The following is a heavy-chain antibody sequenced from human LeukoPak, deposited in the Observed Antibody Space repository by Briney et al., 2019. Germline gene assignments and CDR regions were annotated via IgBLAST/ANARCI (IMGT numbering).Heavy chain of an antibody. CDR1: GFTVSSNY. Sequence: GGSLRLSCAASGFTVSSNYMSWVRQAPGKGLEWVSVIYSGGSTYYADSVKGRFTISRDNSKNTLYLQMNSLRAGDTAVYYCAGLYSSSRYSDYWGQGTLVTVSS. J-gene: IGHJ4*02. CDR2: IYSGGST. D-gene: IGHD6-13*01. CDR3: AGLYSSSRYSDY. V-gene: IGHV3-53*01.